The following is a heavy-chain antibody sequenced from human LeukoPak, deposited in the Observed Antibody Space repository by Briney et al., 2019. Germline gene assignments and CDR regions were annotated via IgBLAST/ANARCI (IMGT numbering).Heavy chain of an antibody. CDR1: GFMFSSYA. CDR3: AKGGSSGWSGSRFDY. J-gene: IGHJ4*02. CDR2: ISYSGGDT. D-gene: IGHD6-19*01. Sequence: GGSLRLSCAASGFMFSSYAMSWVRQAPGKGLECVSGISYSGGDTYYADSVKGRFTISRDNSKNTLSLQTNSLRAEDTAVYYCAKGGSSGWSGSRFDYGGQGTLVTVPS. V-gene: IGHV3-23*01.